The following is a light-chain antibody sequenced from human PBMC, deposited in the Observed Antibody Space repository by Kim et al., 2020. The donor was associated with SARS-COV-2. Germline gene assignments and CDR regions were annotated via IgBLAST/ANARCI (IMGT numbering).Light chain of an antibody. Sequence: EIVLTQSPATLSLSPGERATLSCRASQSVSSYLAWYQQKPGQAPRLLIHDASTRATGIPARFSGSGSGTVFTLTISRLEPEDSAVYYCQQCSNWPFGQGTRLEIK. CDR1: QSVSSY. CDR3: QQCSNWP. V-gene: IGKV3-11*01. CDR2: DAS. J-gene: IGKJ5*01.